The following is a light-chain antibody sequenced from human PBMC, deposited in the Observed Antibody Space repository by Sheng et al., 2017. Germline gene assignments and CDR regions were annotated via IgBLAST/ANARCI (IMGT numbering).Light chain of an antibody. CDR2: DAS. J-gene: IGKJ1*01. CDR3: QQYNNWPPWT. Sequence: EIVLTQSPATLSLSPGERATLSCRASQSVSSYLAWYQQKPGQAPRLLIYDASNRATAIAARFSGSGSGTDFTLTISSLEPEDFAVYYCQQYNNWPPWTFGQGTKVEIK. CDR1: QSVSSY. V-gene: IGKV3-11*01.